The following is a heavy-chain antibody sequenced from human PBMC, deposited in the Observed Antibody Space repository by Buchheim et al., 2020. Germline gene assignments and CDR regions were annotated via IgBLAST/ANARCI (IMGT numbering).Heavy chain of an antibody. CDR2: MNPNSGNT. CDR1: GYTFTSYD. D-gene: IGHD2-8*01. CDR3: ARAYCTNGVCRSPLYYFDY. Sequence: QVQLVQSGAEVKKPGASVKVSCKASGYTFTSYDINWVRQATGQGLEWLGWMNPNSGNTGYAQKFQGRVTMTRNTSISTAYMELSSLRSEDTAVYYCARAYCTNGVCRSPLYYFDYWGQGTL. V-gene: IGHV1-8*01. J-gene: IGHJ4*02.